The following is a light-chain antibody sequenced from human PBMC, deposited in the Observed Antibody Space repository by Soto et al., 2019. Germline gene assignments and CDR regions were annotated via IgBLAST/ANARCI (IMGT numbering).Light chain of an antibody. V-gene: IGKV1-5*01. CDR1: QSISSW. CDR3: QQYHNYRT. CDR2: DAS. Sequence: DIQMTQSPSTLSASVGDRVTITCRASQSISSWLAWYQQKPGKAPKLLVYDASSLQSGVPSRFSGSGSGTEFTLTISSLQPDDFATYYCQQYHNYRTFGQGTKVEIK. J-gene: IGKJ1*01.